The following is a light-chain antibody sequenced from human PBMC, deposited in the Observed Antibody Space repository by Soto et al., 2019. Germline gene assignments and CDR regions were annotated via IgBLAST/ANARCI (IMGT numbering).Light chain of an antibody. V-gene: IGKV1-9*01. CDR3: QQLNSSPLT. J-gene: IGKJ4*01. CDR1: QGISSY. Sequence: DIQLTQSPSFLSASVGDRVTITCRASQGISSYLAWYQQKPGKAPKLLIYAASTLQSGVPSRFSGSGSGTEFTLTISSLQPEDVATYYCQQLNSSPLTVGGGTKVEIK. CDR2: AAS.